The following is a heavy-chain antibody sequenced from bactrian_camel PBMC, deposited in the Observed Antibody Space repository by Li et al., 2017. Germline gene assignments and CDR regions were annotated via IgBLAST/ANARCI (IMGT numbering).Heavy chain of an antibody. J-gene: IGHJ4*01. CDR3: AADCATGIPAGPVPRQPQRRY. CDR1: KDTDTYNC. D-gene: IGHD4*01. Sequence: VQLVESGGGSVQAGGSLRLSCAASKDTDTYNCMGWFRQVPGKQREWVSSLQPSGTTTYADSVKGRFAISSDKSRNTLDLQMNDLNIDDTGVYYCAADCATGIPAGPVPRQPQRRYWGQGTQVTVS. CDR2: LQPSGTT. V-gene: IGHV3S53*01.